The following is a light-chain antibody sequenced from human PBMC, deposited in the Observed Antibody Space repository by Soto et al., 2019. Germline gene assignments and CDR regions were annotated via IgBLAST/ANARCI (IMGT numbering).Light chain of an antibody. V-gene: IGLV2-14*01. J-gene: IGLJ1*01. CDR3: SSYTSDTSPYV. CDR1: SSDIGAYNF. CDR2: EVN. Sequence: QSALTQPASVSGSPGQSITISCTGTSSDIGAYNFVSWYQQHPGKAPKLMIYEVNNRPSGLSNRFSGSKSGNTASLTISGLQAEDEADYYCSSYTSDTSPYVFGTGTKLTVL.